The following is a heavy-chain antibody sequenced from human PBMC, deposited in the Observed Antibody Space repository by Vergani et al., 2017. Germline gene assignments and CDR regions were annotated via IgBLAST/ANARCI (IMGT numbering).Heavy chain of an antibody. CDR3: ARSQYDFWSGLHSYFDY. V-gene: IGHV4-59*01. CDR2: NYYSGST. Sequence: QVQLQESGPGLVKPSETLSLTCTVSGGSISSYYWSWIRQPPGKGLEWIGYNYYSGSTNYNPSLKSRVTISVDTSKNQFSLKLSSVTAADTAVYYCARSQYDFWSGLHSYFDYWGQGTLVTVSS. J-gene: IGHJ4*02. CDR1: GGSISSYY. D-gene: IGHD3-3*01.